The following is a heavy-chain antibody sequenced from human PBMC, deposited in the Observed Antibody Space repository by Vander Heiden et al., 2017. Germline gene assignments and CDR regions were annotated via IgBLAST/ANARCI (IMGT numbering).Heavy chain of an antibody. V-gene: IGHV3-23*01. CDR3: AKDVEWELSQGPFDH. J-gene: IGHJ4*02. CDR2: ISGGGCAT. CDR1: GFPFYKYA. Sequence: VQLLESGVGLVQPGGSLTPSCVASGFPFYKYAVSWVRHAPGKGLGCVAVISGGGCATYYAGSVKGRFTISRDNSKSTLYLQMNSMRAEDTALYYCAKDVEWELSQGPFDHWGQGALVTVSS. D-gene: IGHD3-3*01.